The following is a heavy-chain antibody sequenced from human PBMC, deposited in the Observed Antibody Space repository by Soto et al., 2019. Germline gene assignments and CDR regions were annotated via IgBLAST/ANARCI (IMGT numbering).Heavy chain of an antibody. V-gene: IGHV3-30-3*01. Sequence: GGSLRLSCAASAFVFNSYAMHWVRQTPAQGLEWVAVISTDGSNKFYADSVKGRFNISRDNSKNTLYLEMTSLREEDTAKYYCVRDFHSGSYFFDYWGQGTLVTVSS. J-gene: IGHJ4*02. CDR2: ISTDGSNK. D-gene: IGHD1-26*01. CDR3: VRDFHSGSYFFDY. CDR1: AFVFNSYA.